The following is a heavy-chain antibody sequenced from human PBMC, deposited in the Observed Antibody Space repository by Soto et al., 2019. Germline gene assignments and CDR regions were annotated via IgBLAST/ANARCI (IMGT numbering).Heavy chain of an antibody. Sequence: PGGSLRLSCAASGFTFSSYAMSWVRQAPGKGLEWVSAISGSGGSTYYADSVKGRFTISRDNSKNTLYLQMNSLRAEDTAVYYCAKVPVEPAYGDNYYYGMDVWGQGTTVTVSS. CDR3: AKVPVEPAYGDNYYYGMDV. CDR1: GFTFSSYA. J-gene: IGHJ6*01. D-gene: IGHD4-17*01. V-gene: IGHV3-23*01. CDR2: ISGSGGST.